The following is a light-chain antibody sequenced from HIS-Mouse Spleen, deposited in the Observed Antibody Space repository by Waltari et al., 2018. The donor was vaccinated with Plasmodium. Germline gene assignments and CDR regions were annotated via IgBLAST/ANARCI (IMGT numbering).Light chain of an antibody. CDR1: QSVSSN. V-gene: IGKV3-15*01. CDR3: QQYNNWSFT. Sequence: EIVMTQSPATLSVSPGERATLSCRASQSVSSNLAWDQQKPGQAPRLLIYGASTRATGIPARFSGSGSGTEFTLTISSLQPEDFAVYYCQQYNNWSFTFGPGTKVDIK. J-gene: IGKJ3*01. CDR2: GAS.